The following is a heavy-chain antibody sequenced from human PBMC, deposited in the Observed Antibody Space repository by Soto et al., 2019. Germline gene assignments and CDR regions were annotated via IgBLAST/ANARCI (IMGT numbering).Heavy chain of an antibody. CDR1: GFTFSSYA. D-gene: IGHD2-8*01. J-gene: IGHJ6*02. CDR2: ISGSGNSR. Sequence: EVQLLESGGGLVQPGGSLRLSCAASGFTFSSYAMTWVRQAPGKGLEWVSAISGSGNSRYYADFVKGRFTISRDNSKNTLYLQMNNLRAEDTAVYYCAATYGDYYGMDVWGQGTTVTVSS. V-gene: IGHV3-23*01. CDR3: AATYGDYYGMDV.